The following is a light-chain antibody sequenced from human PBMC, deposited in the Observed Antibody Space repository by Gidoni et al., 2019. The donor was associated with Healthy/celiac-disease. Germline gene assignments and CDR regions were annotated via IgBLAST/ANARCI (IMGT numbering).Light chain of an antibody. CDR3: QQRSNWPLT. CDR2: DAS. J-gene: IGKJ4*01. CDR1: QSVSSY. Sequence: ERVLTQSPATLSLAPGERATLSCRASQSVSSYLAWYQQKPGHAPRLLIYDASNRATGIPARFSGSGSGTDFTLTISSLEPEDFAVYYCQQRSNWPLTFXGXTKVELK. V-gene: IGKV3-11*01.